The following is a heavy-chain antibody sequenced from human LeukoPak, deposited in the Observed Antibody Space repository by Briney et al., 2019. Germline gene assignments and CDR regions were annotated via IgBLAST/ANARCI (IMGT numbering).Heavy chain of an antibody. Sequence: PSETLSLTCTVSGGSISGNSYYWGWIRQPPGKGLEWIGSIYDSGSTYYNPSLKSRVTISVGTSKNQFSLNLRSVTAADTAVYYCARIAVAEDYYFDYWGQGTLVTVSS. CDR3: ARIAVAEDYYFDY. CDR2: IYDSGST. V-gene: IGHV4-39*01. J-gene: IGHJ4*02. CDR1: GGSISGNSYY. D-gene: IGHD6-19*01.